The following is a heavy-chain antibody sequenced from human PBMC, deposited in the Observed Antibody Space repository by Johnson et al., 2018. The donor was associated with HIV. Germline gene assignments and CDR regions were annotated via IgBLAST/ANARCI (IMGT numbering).Heavy chain of an antibody. CDR1: GFTFSSNY. CDR3: AREGALGAYDAFDI. Sequence: VQLVESGGGLVQPGGSLRLSCAASGFTFSSNYMSWVRQAPGKGLEWVSVIYSGGSTYYADSVKGRFTISRDNSKNTLYLQMNSLRAEDTAVYYCAREGALGAYDAFDIWGQGTMVTVSS. D-gene: IGHD3-10*01. J-gene: IGHJ3*02. V-gene: IGHV3-66*02. CDR2: IYSGGST.